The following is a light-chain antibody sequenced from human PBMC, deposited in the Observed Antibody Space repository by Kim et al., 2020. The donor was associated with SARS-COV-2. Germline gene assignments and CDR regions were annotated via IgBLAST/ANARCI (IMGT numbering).Light chain of an antibody. J-gene: IGLJ3*02. Sequence: SSELTQDPAVSVALGQTVRITCQGDSLRSYYASWYQQKPGQAPILVIYSENTRPSGIPDRFSGSSSGNTASLTITGAQAEDEADYYCNSRDSSGDHLVFGGGTQLTVL. CDR2: SEN. CDR3: NSRDSSGDHLV. V-gene: IGLV3-19*01. CDR1: SLRSYY.